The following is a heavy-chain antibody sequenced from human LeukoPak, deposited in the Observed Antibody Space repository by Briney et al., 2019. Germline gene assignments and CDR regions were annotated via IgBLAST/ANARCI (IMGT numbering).Heavy chain of an antibody. Sequence: SETLSLTCAVYGGSFSGYYWSWIRQPPGKGLEWIGEINHSGSTNYNPSLKSRVTISVDTSQNQFSLKLSSVTAADTAVYYCASTGISQRDFDYWGQGTLVTVSS. CDR3: ASTGISQRDFDY. J-gene: IGHJ4*02. V-gene: IGHV4-34*01. D-gene: IGHD2-15*01. CDR2: INHSGST. CDR1: GGSFSGYY.